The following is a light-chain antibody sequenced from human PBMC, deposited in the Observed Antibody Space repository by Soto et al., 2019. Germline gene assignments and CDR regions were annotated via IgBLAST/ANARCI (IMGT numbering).Light chain of an antibody. CDR2: DDN. J-gene: IGLJ1*01. CDR1: SSNIGGNS. Sequence: SVLTQPPSVSAAPGQKVTISCSGSSSNIGGNSVSWYQQLPGTAPKLLIYDDNKRPSGIPDRFSGSKSGDTASLTISGLQAEDEADYYCSSYTSSSTRVFGTGTKVTVL. CDR3: SSYTSSSTRV. V-gene: IGLV1-51*01.